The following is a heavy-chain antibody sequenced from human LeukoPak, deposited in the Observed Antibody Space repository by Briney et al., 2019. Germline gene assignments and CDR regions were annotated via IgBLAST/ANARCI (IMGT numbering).Heavy chain of an antibody. V-gene: IGHV4-34*01. Sequence: SETLSLTCAVYGGSFSGYYWSWIRQPPGKGLEWIGEINHSGSTNYNPSLKSRVTISVDTSKNQFSLKLSSVTAADTAVYYCASGSGSYFLRYWGQGTLVTVSS. CDR2: INHSGST. CDR3: ASGSGSYFLRY. J-gene: IGHJ4*02. CDR1: GGSFSGYY. D-gene: IGHD1-26*01.